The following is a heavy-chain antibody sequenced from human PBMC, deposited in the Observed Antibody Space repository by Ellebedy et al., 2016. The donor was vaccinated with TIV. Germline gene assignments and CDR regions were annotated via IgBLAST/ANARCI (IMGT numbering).Heavy chain of an antibody. CDR1: GGSISSYY. J-gene: IGHJ4*02. CDR2: IDYSGST. D-gene: IGHD6-19*01. Sequence: MPSETLSLTCTVSGGSISSYYWSWIRQPPGKGLEWIGYIDYSGSTNYNPSLKSRVTIAVDTSKKQISLKLSSVTAADTAVYYCARSSGWDRFDYWGQGTLVTVSS. CDR3: ARSSGWDRFDY. V-gene: IGHV4-59*01.